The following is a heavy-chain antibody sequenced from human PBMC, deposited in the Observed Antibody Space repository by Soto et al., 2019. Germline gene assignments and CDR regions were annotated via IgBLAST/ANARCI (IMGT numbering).Heavy chain of an antibody. J-gene: IGHJ6*02. Sequence: LSLTCAVYVGAFSVYYWSWIRQPPGKGLEWTGEINHSGSTNYNPSLKSRVTISVDTSKNQFSLKLSSVTAADTAVYYCARPLGYCSSTSCYTGYYGMDVWGQGTTVTVSS. CDR1: VGAFSVYY. CDR2: INHSGST. CDR3: ARPLGYCSSTSCYTGYYGMDV. V-gene: IGHV4-34*01. D-gene: IGHD2-2*02.